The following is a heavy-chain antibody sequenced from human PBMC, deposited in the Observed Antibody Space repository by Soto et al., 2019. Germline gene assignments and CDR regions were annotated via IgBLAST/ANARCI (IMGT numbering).Heavy chain of an antibody. CDR1: GGTFSSYA. Sequence: QVQLVQSGAEVKKPGSSVKVSCKASGGTFSSYAISWVRQAPGQGLEWMGGIIPIFGTANYAQKFQGRVTITADKSTSTAYMELSSLRSEDTAVYYCARGVSYYYDSSGYYYFDYWGQGTLVTVFS. D-gene: IGHD3-22*01. V-gene: IGHV1-69*06. CDR2: IIPIFGTA. CDR3: ARGVSYYYDSSGYYYFDY. J-gene: IGHJ4*02.